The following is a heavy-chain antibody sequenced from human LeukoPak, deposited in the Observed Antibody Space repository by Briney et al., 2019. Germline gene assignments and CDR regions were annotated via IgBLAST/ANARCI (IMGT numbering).Heavy chain of an antibody. J-gene: IGHJ4*02. CDR1: GFTFSSHW. Sequence: GGSLRLSCAASGFTFSSHWMHWVRQAPGKGLVWVSRINSDGSSTSYADSVKGRFTISRDNAKNTLYLQMNSLRAEDTAVYYCARYGDYEEYDYWGQGTLVTVSS. CDR3: ARYGDYEEYDY. D-gene: IGHD4-17*01. CDR2: INSDGSST. V-gene: IGHV3-74*01.